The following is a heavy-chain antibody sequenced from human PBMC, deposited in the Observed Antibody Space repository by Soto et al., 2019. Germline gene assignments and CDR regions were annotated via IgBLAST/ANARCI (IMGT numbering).Heavy chain of an antibody. CDR2: TYYRSKWYN. J-gene: IGHJ4*02. V-gene: IGHV6-1*01. D-gene: IGHD3-3*01. Sequence: PSQTVSLTCAISGSSVSSNIAAWNCIRQSPSRGREWLGRTYYRSKWYNDYAVSVKSRITINPDTSKNQFSLQLNSVTPEDTAVYYCARVPGNFWSGYYKGFDYWGQGTMVTVSS. CDR3: ARVPGNFWSGYYKGFDY. CDR1: GSSVSSNIAA.